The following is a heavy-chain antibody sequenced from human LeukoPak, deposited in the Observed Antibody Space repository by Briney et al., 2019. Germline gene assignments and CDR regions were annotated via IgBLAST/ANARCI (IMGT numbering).Heavy chain of an antibody. J-gene: IGHJ3*02. Sequence: PGGSLRLSCAASGFTFSIYAMSWVRQAPGKGLEWASAISGSGSSTYYADSVKGRFTISRDNSKNTLYLQMNSLRAEDTAVYYCARVTLAFDIWGQGTMVSVPS. V-gene: IGHV3-23*01. CDR2: ISGSGSST. CDR1: GFTFSIYA. CDR3: ARVTLAFDI.